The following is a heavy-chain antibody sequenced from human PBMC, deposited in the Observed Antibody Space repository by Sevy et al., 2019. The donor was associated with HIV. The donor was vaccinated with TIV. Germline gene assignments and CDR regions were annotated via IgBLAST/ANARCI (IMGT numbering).Heavy chain of an antibody. J-gene: IGHJ1*01. Sequence: GGSLRLSCVASGFTFNRYSMHWVRQAPGKGLEWVDTISFDATNKHYPDSVKGRFTISRDNFQNSLFLQMDSLRPEDTAVYYCALERLSSDVAEYFQNWGQGTLVTVSS. CDR1: GFTFNRYS. D-gene: IGHD1-1*01. V-gene: IGHV3-30-3*01. CDR3: ALERLSSDVAEYFQN. CDR2: ISFDATNK.